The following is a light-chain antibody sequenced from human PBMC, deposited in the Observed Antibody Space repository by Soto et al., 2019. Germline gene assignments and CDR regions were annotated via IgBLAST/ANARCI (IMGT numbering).Light chain of an antibody. J-gene: IGKJ1*01. CDR2: GAS. CDR1: QSVGSN. Sequence: EIVITQSPATLSVSPGERATLSCRASQSVGSNLAWYQQKPGQAPRLLIYGASTRATDIPARFSGSGSGTEFTLTISSLQSEDFARYSCQHSSNWPWTFGQGTKVDIK. V-gene: IGKV3-15*01. CDR3: QHSSNWPWT.